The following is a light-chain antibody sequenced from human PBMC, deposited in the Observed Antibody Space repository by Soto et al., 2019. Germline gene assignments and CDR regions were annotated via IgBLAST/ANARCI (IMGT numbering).Light chain of an antibody. J-gene: IGLJ1*01. CDR2: SNN. CDR1: SSNIGSNT. CDR3: AEWDDSLNCYV. V-gene: IGLV1-44*01. Sequence: QSVLTQPPSASGTPGQRVTISCSGSSSNIGSNTVNWYQQLPGTAPKLLIYSNNQRPSGVPDRFSGSKSGTSASLAISGLQSEDEADYYCAEWDDSLNCYVFGTGTKVTGL.